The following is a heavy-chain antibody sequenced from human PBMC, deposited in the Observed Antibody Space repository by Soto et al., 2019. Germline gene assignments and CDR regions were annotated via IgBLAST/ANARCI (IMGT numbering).Heavy chain of an antibody. CDR3: ARTVGAAYYFDF. D-gene: IGHD3-16*01. Sequence: QVQPQESGPGLVKPSETLSLTCNVSGDSMSKYYWCWVRQPAGKGLEWIGRIWTSGSTNYNPSLKIRVTMSIYTSNKHFSLDLKSVTAADTAVYYCARTVGAAYYFDFWGQGVMVTVSS. J-gene: IGHJ4*02. V-gene: IGHV4-4*07. CDR1: GDSMSKYY. CDR2: IWTSGST.